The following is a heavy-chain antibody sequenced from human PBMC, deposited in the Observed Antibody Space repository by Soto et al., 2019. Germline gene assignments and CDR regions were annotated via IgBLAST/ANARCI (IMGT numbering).Heavy chain of an antibody. CDR3: ARRRDGYPHYYYYYGMDV. CDR2: IYYSGST. J-gene: IGHJ6*02. V-gene: IGHV4-39*01. CDR1: GGSISSSSYY. Sequence: QLQLQESGPGLVKPSETLSLTCTVSGGSISSSSYYWGWIRQPPGKGLEWIGSIYYSGSTYYNPSLKSRVTISVDXXKXQXLLKLSSVTAADTAVYYCARRRDGYPHYYYYYGMDVWGQGTTVTVSS. D-gene: IGHD5-12*01.